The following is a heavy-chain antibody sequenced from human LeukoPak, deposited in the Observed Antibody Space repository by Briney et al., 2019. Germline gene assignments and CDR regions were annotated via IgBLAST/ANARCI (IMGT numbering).Heavy chain of an antibody. CDR1: GFTFSSYD. J-gene: IGHJ3*02. Sequence: GGSLRLSCAASGFTFSSYDMHWVRQATGKGLEWVSAIGTAGDTYYPGSVKGRFTISRENAKNSLYLQMNSLRAGDTAVYYCARGAPYWSITMIVADAFDIWGQGTMVTVSS. CDR2: IGTAGDT. V-gene: IGHV3-13*01. CDR3: ARGAPYWSITMIVADAFDI. D-gene: IGHD3-22*01.